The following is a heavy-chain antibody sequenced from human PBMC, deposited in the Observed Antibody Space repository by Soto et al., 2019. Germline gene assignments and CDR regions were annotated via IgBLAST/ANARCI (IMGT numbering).Heavy chain of an antibody. Sequence: SETLSLTCTVSDGSINSGGYYWSWIRQHPGKGLEWIGYIYYSGSTHYNPALKSRVTISVDTSKNQFSLNLRSVSAADTAVYYCARGISSSSSWFDPWGPGTLVTAPQ. D-gene: IGHD6-6*01. V-gene: IGHV4-31*03. J-gene: IGHJ5*02. CDR3: ARGISSSSSWFDP. CDR1: DGSINSGGYY. CDR2: IYYSGST.